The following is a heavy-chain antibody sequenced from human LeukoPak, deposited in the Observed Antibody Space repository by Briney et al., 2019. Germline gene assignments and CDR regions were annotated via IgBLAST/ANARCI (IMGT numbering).Heavy chain of an antibody. CDR3: ARVGVTIFGVVLDY. J-gene: IGHJ4*02. CDR1: GFTFSGYS. V-gene: IGHV3-21*01. Sequence: GGSLRLSCAASGFTFSGYSMNWVRQAPGKGLEWVSSISSSSSYIYYADSVKGRFTISRDNAKNSLYLQMNSLRAEDTAVYYCARVGVTIFGVVLDYWGQGTLVTVSS. D-gene: IGHD3-3*01. CDR2: ISSSSSYI.